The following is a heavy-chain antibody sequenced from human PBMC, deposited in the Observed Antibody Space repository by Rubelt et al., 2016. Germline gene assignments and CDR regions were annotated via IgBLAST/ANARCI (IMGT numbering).Heavy chain of an antibody. V-gene: IGHV1-18*01. CDR1: GYTFTSYG. D-gene: IGHD6-19*01. Sequence: QVQLVQSGAEVKKPGASVKVSCKASGYTFTSYGISWVRQAPGQGLEWMGWISAYNGNTNFVQKLQGRVTMTPATSTSTADMELRSLRSDATAVYYCAQLAVAGTGWFDPWGQGTLVTVSS. CDR2: ISAYNGNT. J-gene: IGHJ5*02. CDR3: AQLAVAGTGWFDP.